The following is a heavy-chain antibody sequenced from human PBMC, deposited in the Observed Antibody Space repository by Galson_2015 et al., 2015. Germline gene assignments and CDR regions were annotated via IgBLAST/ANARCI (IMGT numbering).Heavy chain of an antibody. CDR3: ARQILDYDFWSGYYPTNFDY. CDR1: EFTFSSYY. V-gene: IGHV3-21*01. CDR2: ISSTTTYI. D-gene: IGHD3-3*01. Sequence: SLRLSCAASEFTFSSYYMSWVRQAPGKGLEWVSSISSTTTYIYYADSVKGRITISRDNAKNSLYLHMNSLGAEDTAVYYCARQILDYDFWSGYYPTNFDYWGQGTLVTVSS. J-gene: IGHJ4*02.